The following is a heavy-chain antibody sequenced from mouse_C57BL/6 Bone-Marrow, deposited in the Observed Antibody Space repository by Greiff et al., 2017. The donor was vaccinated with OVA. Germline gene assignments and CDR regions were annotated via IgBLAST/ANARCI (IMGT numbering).Heavy chain of an antibody. V-gene: IGHV3-6*01. J-gene: IGHJ3*01. CDR1: GYSITSGYY. Sequence: VQLQESGPGLVKPSQSLSLTCSVTGYSITSGYYWNWIRQFPGNKLEWMGYISYDGSNNYNPSLKNRISITRDTSKNQFFLELNSVTTEDTATYYCASEADGYQRGWGQGTLVTVSA. CDR2: ISYDGSN. CDR3: ASEADGYQRG. D-gene: IGHD2-3*01.